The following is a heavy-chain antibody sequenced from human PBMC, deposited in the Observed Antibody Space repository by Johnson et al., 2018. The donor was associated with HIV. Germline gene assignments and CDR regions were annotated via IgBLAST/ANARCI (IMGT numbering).Heavy chain of an antibody. CDR2: ISWSSGMI. D-gene: IGHD6-19*01. J-gene: IGHJ3*02. CDR3: AKDLEEGQQWLIGAFDI. V-gene: IGHV3-9*01. CDR1: GFTFDDYA. Sequence: EVQLVESGGGLVQPGRSLRLSCAGSGFTFDDYAMHWVRQAPGKGLEWVSGISWSSGMIGYADSVKGRFTISRDNAKNSLYLQMNSLRAEDTAVYYCAKDLEEGQQWLIGAFDIWGQGTMVTVSS.